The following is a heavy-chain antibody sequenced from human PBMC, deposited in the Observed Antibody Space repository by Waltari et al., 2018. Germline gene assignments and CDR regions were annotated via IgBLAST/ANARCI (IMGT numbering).Heavy chain of an antibody. D-gene: IGHD4-17*01. Sequence: QLQLQESGPGLVKPSETLSLTCSVSGGSISSSDYWGWIRQPPGKGLQWIGSIYNAGSTSYSPPLKSRVTRSVDTSKNQFSLKLSSVTATETAVYYCVRHPSSKVTMDYWGQGILVTVSS. CDR1: GGSISSSDY. CDR3: VRHPSSKVTMDY. V-gene: IGHV4-39*01. CDR2: IYNAGST. J-gene: IGHJ4*02.